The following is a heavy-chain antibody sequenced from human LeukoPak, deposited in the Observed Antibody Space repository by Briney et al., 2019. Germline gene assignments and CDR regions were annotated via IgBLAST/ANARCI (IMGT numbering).Heavy chain of an antibody. CDR2: IDTSDGNT. CDR1: GYTFTTYH. J-gene: IGHJ5*02. Sequence: AAVKVSCKASGYTFTTYHMHWVRQAPGQGLEWVGMIDTSDGNTNYAQKFQGRVTMTRDTATSTVYMELSSLRSADTAVYYCATERSGGTWFDPWGQRTLVTVSS. D-gene: IGHD2-15*01. CDR3: ATERSGGTWFDP. V-gene: IGHV1-46*01.